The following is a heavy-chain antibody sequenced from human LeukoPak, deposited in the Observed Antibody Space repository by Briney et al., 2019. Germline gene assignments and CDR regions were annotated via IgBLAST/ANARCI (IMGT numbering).Heavy chain of an antibody. V-gene: IGHV3-74*01. J-gene: IGHJ4*02. CDR3: ARGPTYYYDSSGYSSDFDY. CDR1: GFTFSSYW. D-gene: IGHD3-22*01. CDR2: INSDGSST. Sequence: GESLKISCAASGFTFSSYWMHWVRQAPGKGLVWVSRINSDGSSTSYADSVKGRFTISRDNAKNTLYLQMNSLRAEDTAVYYCARGPTYYYDSSGYSSDFDYWGQGTLVTVSS.